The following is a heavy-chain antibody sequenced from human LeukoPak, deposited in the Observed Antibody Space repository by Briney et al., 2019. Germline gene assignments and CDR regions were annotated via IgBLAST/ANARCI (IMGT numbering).Heavy chain of an antibody. CDR1: GFTLDNYS. Sequence: GGSLRLSCIVSGFTLDNYSMNWVRQGPGKGLEWVSSITSSNNHVYYADSVEGRYTISRDNAKKSLFLQMNSLRAEDTAVYYCARGFFSWNDDSGYTFYLDRWGQGTLVTVSS. V-gene: IGHV3-21*01. CDR2: ITSSNNHV. J-gene: IGHJ4*02. D-gene: IGHD3-22*01. CDR3: ARGFFSWNDDSGYTFYLDR.